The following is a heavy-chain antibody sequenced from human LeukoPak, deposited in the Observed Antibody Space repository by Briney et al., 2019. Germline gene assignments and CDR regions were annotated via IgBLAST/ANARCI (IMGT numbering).Heavy chain of an antibody. D-gene: IGHD2-2*01. CDR2: ISGSGGST. Sequence: GGSLRLSCAASGFTFSSYAMSWVRQAPGKGLEWVSAISGSGGSTYYADSVKGRFTISRDNSKNTLYLQMSSLRAEDTAVYYCAKGVRSVVVPAAILYYWGQGTLVTVSS. J-gene: IGHJ4*02. CDR1: GFTFSSYA. V-gene: IGHV3-23*01. CDR3: AKGVRSVVVPAAILYY.